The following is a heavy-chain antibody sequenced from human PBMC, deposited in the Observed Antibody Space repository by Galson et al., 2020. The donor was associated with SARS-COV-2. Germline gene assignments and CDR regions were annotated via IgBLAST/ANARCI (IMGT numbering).Heavy chain of an antibody. J-gene: IGHJ5*02. D-gene: IGHD1-26*01. V-gene: IGHV3-30*04. CDR1: GFTFSSYA. CDR2: ISYDGSNK. CDR3: ARGGGSYFNWFDP. Sequence: LSLTCAASGFTFSSYAMHWVRQAPGKGLEWVAVISYDGSNKYYADSVKGRFTISRDNSKNTLYLQMNSLRAEDTAVYYCARGGGSYFNWFDPWGQGTLVTVSS.